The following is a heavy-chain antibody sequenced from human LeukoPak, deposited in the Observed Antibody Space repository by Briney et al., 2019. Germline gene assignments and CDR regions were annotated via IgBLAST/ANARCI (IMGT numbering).Heavy chain of an antibody. CDR2: INHSGST. D-gene: IGHD6-13*01. CDR1: GGSFSGYY. Sequence: SETLSLTCAVYGGSFSGYYWSWVRQPPGKGLEWIGEINHSGSTNYNPSLKSRVTISVDTSKNQFSLKLSSVTAADTAVYYCARGVYSRPDAFDIWGQGTMVTVSS. J-gene: IGHJ3*02. CDR3: ARGVYSRPDAFDI. V-gene: IGHV4-34*01.